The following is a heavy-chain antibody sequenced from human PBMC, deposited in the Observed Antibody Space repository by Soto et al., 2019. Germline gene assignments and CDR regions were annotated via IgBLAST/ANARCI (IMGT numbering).Heavy chain of an antibody. Sequence: SETLSLTCTVSGGSISDYYWSWIRQPPGKGLEWIGYIYYTGSTNYNPSLKSRVTISVDTSKNHFTLILSSMSAADTAVYYCARGRHWLDYWGPGFLVTVSS. CDR1: GGSISDYY. V-gene: IGHV4-59*01. CDR3: ARGRHWLDY. CDR2: IYYTGST. D-gene: IGHD6-19*01. J-gene: IGHJ4*02.